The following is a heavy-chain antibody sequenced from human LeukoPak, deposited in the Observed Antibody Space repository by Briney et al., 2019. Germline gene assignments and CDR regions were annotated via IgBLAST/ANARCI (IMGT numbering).Heavy chain of an antibody. CDR2: INPNSGGT. J-gene: IGHJ2*01. CDR1: GYTFSGYY. D-gene: IGHD3-3*01. Sequence: GASVKVSCKASGYTFSGYYMDWVRQAPGQGLEWMGWINPNSGGTNYAQKFQGRVTMTRDTSISTAYMELSRLTSDDTAVYYCARLFTIFGVDRPEYWYFDLWGRGTLVTVSS. V-gene: IGHV1-2*02. CDR3: ARLFTIFGVDRPEYWYFDL.